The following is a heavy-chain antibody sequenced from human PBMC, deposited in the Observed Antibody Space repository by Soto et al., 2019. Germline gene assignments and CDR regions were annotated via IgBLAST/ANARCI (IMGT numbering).Heavy chain of an antibody. D-gene: IGHD2-2*01. V-gene: IGHV1-18*01. J-gene: IGHJ4*02. CDR3: ARVTREARFKYQLLPDLDY. Sequence: ASVKVSCKASGYTFTSYGISWVRQAPGQGHKWMGWISAYNGNTNYAQKLQGRVTMTTDTSTSTAYMELRSLRSDDTAVYYCARVTREARFKYQLLPDLDYWGQGTLVTVSS. CDR1: GYTFTSYG. CDR2: ISAYNGNT.